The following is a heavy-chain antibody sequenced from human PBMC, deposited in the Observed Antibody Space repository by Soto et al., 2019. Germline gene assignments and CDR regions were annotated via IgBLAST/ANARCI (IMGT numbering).Heavy chain of an antibody. D-gene: IGHD3-10*01. J-gene: IGHJ4*01. CDR1: GGSISSSRYY. CDR3: ASHVRGSEGYKGWMDYFDY. CDR2: IYYSGST. V-gene: IGHV4-39*01. Sequence: QLQLQESGPGLVKPSETLSLTCTLSGGSISSSRYYWGWIRQTPGKGLEWIGSIYYSGSTSYTPSLKSRVTMSVDTSKNQCSLKLSSVTAADTAVYYCASHVRGSEGYKGWMDYFDYWGHGTLVTVSS.